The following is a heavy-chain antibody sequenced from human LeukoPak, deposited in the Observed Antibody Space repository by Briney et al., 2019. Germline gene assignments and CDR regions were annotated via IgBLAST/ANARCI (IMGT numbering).Heavy chain of an antibody. Sequence: ASVKVSCKASGYTFTSYDINWVRQATGQGLEWMGWMNPISGNTGYAQKFQGRVTMTRNTSISTAYMDLSSLRSEDTAVYYCARGTSILGAFDIWGQGTMVTVSS. CDR2: MNPISGNT. CDR1: GYTFTSYD. V-gene: IGHV1-8*02. CDR3: ARGTSILGAFDI. D-gene: IGHD3-3*02. J-gene: IGHJ3*02.